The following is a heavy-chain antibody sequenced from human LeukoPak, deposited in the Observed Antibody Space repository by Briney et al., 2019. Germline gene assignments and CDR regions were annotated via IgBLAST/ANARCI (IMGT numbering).Heavy chain of an antibody. Sequence: GGSLRLSRAASGFTFSSYEMNWVRQAPGKGLEWVSYISSSGSTIYYADSVKGRFTISRDNAKNSLYLQMNSLRAEDTAVYYCARGGIMGGFDYWGQGTLVTVSS. D-gene: IGHD2-8*01. CDR3: ARGGIMGGFDY. V-gene: IGHV3-48*03. CDR2: ISSSGSTI. CDR1: GFTFSSYE. J-gene: IGHJ4*02.